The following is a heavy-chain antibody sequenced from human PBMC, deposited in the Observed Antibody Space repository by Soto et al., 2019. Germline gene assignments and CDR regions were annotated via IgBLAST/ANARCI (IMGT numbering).Heavy chain of an antibody. CDR2: IYHSGST. Sequence: QLQLQESGSGLVKPSQTLSLTCAVSGGSISSGGYSWSWIRQPPGKGLEWIGYIYHSGSTYYNPSLTSRATISVDRSKNQFSLKLSSVTAADTAVYYCARDNREPSSSGAFDIWGQGTMVTVSS. CDR3: ARDNREPSSSGAFDI. V-gene: IGHV4-30-2*01. J-gene: IGHJ3*02. CDR1: GGSISSGGYS. D-gene: IGHD6-6*01.